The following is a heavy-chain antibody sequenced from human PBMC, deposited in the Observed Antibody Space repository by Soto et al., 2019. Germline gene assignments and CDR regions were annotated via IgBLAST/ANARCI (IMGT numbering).Heavy chain of an antibody. CDR3: AREEGYCNGGPCYRGAFDI. Sequence: TGGSLRLSCEASEFPFGLYSLLWVRQAPGKWLEWIAFISNGDNHIFYADSVRGRFTISRDNAKNSVYLQMNSLRAEDTAVYYCAREEGYCNGGPCYRGAFDIWGQGTRVTVSS. D-gene: IGHD2-15*01. CDR2: ISNGDNHI. CDR1: EFPFGLYS. V-gene: IGHV3-21*01. J-gene: IGHJ3*02.